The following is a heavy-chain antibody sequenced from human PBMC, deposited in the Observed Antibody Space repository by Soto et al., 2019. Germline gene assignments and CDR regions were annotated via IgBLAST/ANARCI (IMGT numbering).Heavy chain of an antibody. V-gene: IGHV3-23*01. Sequence: EVLLLESGGGLVQPGKSLRLSCAASGFTFGKFVMSWVRQAPGKGLEWVSGIRGSGSNTFYADSVKGRCSISRDKSKNTLALKKNILRAKDTARYYCAKVHIQERENIIDDCGQVTLVSVS. CDR1: GFTFGKFV. CDR3: AKVHIQERENIIDD. D-gene: IGHD1-1*01. CDR2: IRGSGSNT. J-gene: IGHJ4*02.